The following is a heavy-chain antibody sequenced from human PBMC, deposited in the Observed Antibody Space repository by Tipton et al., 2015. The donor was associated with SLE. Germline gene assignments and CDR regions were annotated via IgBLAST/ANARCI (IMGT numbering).Heavy chain of an antibody. Sequence: WVRQPPGKGLEWIGSIDYSGRTYYTPSLKSQVTISVDTSKNQFSLKLSSVTAADTAFYYCARRTSGYAPDYWGQGTLVTVSS. D-gene: IGHD5-12*01. CDR2: IDYSGRT. CDR3: ARRTSGYAPDY. J-gene: IGHJ4*02. V-gene: IGHV4-39*07.